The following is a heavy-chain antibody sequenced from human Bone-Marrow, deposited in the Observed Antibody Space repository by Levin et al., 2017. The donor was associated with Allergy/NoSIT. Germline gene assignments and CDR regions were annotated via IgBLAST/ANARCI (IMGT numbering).Heavy chain of an antibody. J-gene: IGHJ6*02. CDR1: GFTFSRHT. V-gene: IGHV3-30-3*01. D-gene: IGHD1-26*01. CDR3: AREQSGSFFLGHYGMDV. Sequence: GGSLRLSCAASGFTFSRHTMHWVRQAPDKGLEWVAVFSSDGSSKSYADSVKGRFTISRDNSKTTLWLQMNSLRPEDTAVYFCAREQSGSFFLGHYGMDVWGQGTTVIVSS. CDR2: FSSDGSSK.